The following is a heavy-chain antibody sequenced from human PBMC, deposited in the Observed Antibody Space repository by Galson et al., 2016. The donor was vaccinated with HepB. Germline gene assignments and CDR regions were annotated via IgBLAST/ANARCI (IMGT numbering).Heavy chain of an antibody. J-gene: IGHJ4*02. CDR3: ATDSGLSRYFDWSGGH. CDR1: GFSFSQAW. D-gene: IGHD3-9*01. V-gene: IGHV3-15*01. Sequence: SLRLSCAASGFSFSQAWMSWVRQAPGKGLEWVGRIKTNTDGGTTDFAEPVKGRFTISRDDSKTTLYLQMNSLKAEDTAVYYCATDSGLSRYFDWSGGHWGQGTLVTVSS. CDR2: IKTNTDGGTT.